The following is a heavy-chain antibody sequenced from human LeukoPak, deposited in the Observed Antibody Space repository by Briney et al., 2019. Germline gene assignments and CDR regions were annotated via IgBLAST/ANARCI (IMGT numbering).Heavy chain of an antibody. Sequence: GGSLRLSCAASGFTFSSYWMNWVRQAPGKGLEWVANIKPDGSDKYYVDSVKGRFTVSRDNAKNTLYLQMSSLRAEDTAMYFCARVGGRGSIGGDCWGQGTLVTVSS. CDR3: ARVGGRGSIGGDC. D-gene: IGHD3-10*01. CDR2: IKPDGSDK. J-gene: IGHJ4*02. CDR1: GFTFSSYW. V-gene: IGHV3-7*02.